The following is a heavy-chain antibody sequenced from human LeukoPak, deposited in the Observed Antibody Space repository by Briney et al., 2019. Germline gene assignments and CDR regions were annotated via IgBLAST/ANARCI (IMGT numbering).Heavy chain of an antibody. CDR2: ISSSSSAI. D-gene: IGHD1-26*01. CDR3: ARVGRATAHFDY. CDR1: GFTFSSYS. Sequence: GGSLRISCAASGFTFSSYSMNWVRQAPGKGLEWASYISSSSSAIYYADSVKGRFTISRDNAKNSLYLQMNSLRAEDTAVYYCARVGRATAHFDYWGQGTLVTVSS. J-gene: IGHJ4*02. V-gene: IGHV3-48*01.